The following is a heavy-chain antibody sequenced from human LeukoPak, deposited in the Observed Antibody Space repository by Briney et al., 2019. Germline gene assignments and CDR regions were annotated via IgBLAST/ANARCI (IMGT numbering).Heavy chain of an antibody. CDR2: MKPDGSEK. CDR1: GFPFDISW. J-gene: IGHJ4*02. Sequence: GGSLRLSCAASGFPFDISWLNWVRQAPGKGPEWVATMKPDGSEKHYVDSVKGRFTISRDNAKNSVYLQMDSLRVEDTAVYYCAKDAFWGRGTLVTVSS. CDR3: AKDAF. V-gene: IGHV3-7*01.